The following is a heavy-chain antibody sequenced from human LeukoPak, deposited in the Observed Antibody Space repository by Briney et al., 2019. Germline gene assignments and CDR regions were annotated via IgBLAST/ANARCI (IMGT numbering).Heavy chain of an antibody. CDR3: AKDPTYYYDSSGYYYVP. V-gene: IGHV3-23*01. J-gene: IGHJ5*02. Sequence: GGSLRLSCAASGFTFSSYAMSWVRQAPGKGLEWVSAISGSGGSTYYADPMKGRFTISRDNSKNTLYLQMHSLRAEDTAVYYCAKDPTYYYDSSGYYYVPWGQGTLVTVSS. CDR1: GFTFSSYA. D-gene: IGHD3-22*01. CDR2: ISGSGGST.